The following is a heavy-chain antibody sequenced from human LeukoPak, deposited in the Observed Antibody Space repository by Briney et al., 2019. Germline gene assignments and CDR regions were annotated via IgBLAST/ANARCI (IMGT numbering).Heavy chain of an antibody. Sequence: PAETLSLTCAVSGVSISSGSYYWSWIRQPAGKGLEWIGRSYTSGSTNYNPSLKSRATISVDTSKNQFSLKLSSVTAADTAVYYCARDGPTSGSGSYGDAFDIWGQGTMVTVSS. CDR3: ARDGPTSGSGSYGDAFDI. CDR1: GVSISSGSYY. V-gene: IGHV4-61*02. J-gene: IGHJ3*02. D-gene: IGHD3-10*01. CDR2: SYTSGST.